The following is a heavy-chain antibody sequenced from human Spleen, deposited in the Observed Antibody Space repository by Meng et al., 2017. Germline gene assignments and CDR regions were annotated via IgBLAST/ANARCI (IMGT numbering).Heavy chain of an antibody. D-gene: IGHD5-24*01. CDR1: GYTFTSYY. Sequence: QVQLVQSGAEGKKPGASVKVSCKASGYTFTSYYMHWVRQAPGQGLEWMGILNPSVGSTTYAQKFEGRVTMTRDTSTSTVYLELSSLTSEDTAVYYCTRELRDTLYFDYWGQGTLVTVSS. CDR3: TRELRDTLYFDY. CDR2: LNPSVGST. J-gene: IGHJ4*02. V-gene: IGHV1-46*03.